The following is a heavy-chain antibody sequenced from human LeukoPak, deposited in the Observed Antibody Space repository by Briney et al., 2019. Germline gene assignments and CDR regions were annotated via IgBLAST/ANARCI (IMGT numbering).Heavy chain of an antibody. CDR2: ISYDGSNK. J-gene: IGHJ6*02. V-gene: IGHV3-30*18. CDR1: GFLFSAYG. D-gene: IGHD1-26*01. Sequence: SGGSLTLSCAASGFLFSAYGMHWVRQAPGKGLEWVAVISYDGSNKYFVDSVKGRFTISRDNSKNTLHLQMNSLRAEDTAVYYCAKIQTGRGSYSRYYQYGMDVWGQGTTVTVSS. CDR3: AKIQTGRGSYSRYYQYGMDV.